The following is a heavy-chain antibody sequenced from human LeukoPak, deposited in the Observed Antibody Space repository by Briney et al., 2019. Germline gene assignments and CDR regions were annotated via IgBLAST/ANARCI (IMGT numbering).Heavy chain of an antibody. CDR2: IRSKAYGGTT. Sequence: PGRSLRLSCTASGFTFGDYAMSWVRQAPGKGLEWVGFIRSKAYGGTTEYAASVKGRFTISRDDSKSIAYLQMNSLKTEDTAVYYCTRVGLRQPYWGQGTLVTVSS. CDR3: TRVGLRQPY. D-gene: IGHD3-10*01. CDR1: GFTFGDYA. V-gene: IGHV3-49*04. J-gene: IGHJ4*02.